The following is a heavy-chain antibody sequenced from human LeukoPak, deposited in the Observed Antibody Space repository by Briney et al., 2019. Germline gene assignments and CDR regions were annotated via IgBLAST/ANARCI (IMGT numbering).Heavy chain of an antibody. Sequence: SETLSLTCAVYGGSFSGYYWSWIRQPPGKGLEWIGEINHSGSTNYNPSLKSRVTISVDTSKNQFSLKLSSVTAADTAVYYCARADCTNGVCQGSPDYWGQGTLVTVSS. CDR2: INHSGST. D-gene: IGHD2-8*01. CDR1: GGSFSGYY. CDR3: ARADCTNGVCQGSPDY. V-gene: IGHV4-34*01. J-gene: IGHJ4*02.